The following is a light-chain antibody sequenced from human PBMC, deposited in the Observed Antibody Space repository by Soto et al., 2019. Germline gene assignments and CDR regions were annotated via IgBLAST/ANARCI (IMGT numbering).Light chain of an antibody. Sequence: IVMTQSQATLSVSPGERATLSCRASQSVRSNLAWYQQKPCQAPRLLLYGASTRATGIPARFSGSGSGKEFTLTNSGLQSEDFAVYYLQQYNNCPPWTVGQGTKVEI. CDR3: QQYNNCPPWT. J-gene: IGKJ1*01. V-gene: IGKV3-15*01. CDR1: QSVRSN. CDR2: GAS.